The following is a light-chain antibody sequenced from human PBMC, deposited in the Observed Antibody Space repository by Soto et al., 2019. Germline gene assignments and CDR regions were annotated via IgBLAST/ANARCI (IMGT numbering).Light chain of an antibody. Sequence: EIVLTQSPGTLSLSPGERASLSCRASQSFSSYYLAWYQQKPGQAPRLLFYGASSRATGIPDRFSGSGSGTDFTLTISRLEPEDFAVYYCQQYGRSLITFGQGTRLEIK. CDR2: GAS. J-gene: IGKJ5*01. CDR3: QQYGRSLIT. V-gene: IGKV3-20*01. CDR1: QSFSSYY.